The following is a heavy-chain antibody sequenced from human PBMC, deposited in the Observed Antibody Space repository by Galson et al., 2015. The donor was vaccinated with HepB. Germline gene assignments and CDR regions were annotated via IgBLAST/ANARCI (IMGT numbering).Heavy chain of an antibody. CDR3: AREIQLWSPGYYYYGMDV. CDR1: GYTFTRYY. V-gene: IGHV1-46*01. J-gene: IGHJ6*02. Sequence: SVKVSCKASGYTFTRYYMHWVRQAPGQGLEWMGIINPSGGSTSYAQKFQGRVTMTRDTSTSTVYMELSSLRSEDTAVYYCAREIQLWSPGYYYYGMDVWGQGTTVTVSS. CDR2: INPSGGST. D-gene: IGHD5-18*01.